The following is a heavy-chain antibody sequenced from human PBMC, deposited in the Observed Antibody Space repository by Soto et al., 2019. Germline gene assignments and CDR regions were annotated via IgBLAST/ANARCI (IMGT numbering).Heavy chain of an antibody. D-gene: IGHD3-10*01. V-gene: IGHV4-59*01. CDR1: GGSISSYY. Sequence: SETLSLTCTVSGGSISSYYWSWIRQPPGKGLEWIGYIYYSGSTNYNPSLKSRVTISVDTSKNQFSLKLSSVTAADTAVYYCARGGFCLQSGYYYGSVSYYNGDAFDICGQGTMVTVSS. J-gene: IGHJ3*02. CDR2: IYYSGST. CDR3: ARGGFCLQSGYYYGSVSYYNGDAFDI.